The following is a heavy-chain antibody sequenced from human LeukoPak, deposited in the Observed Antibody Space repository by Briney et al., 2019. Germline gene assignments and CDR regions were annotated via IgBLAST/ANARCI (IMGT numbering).Heavy chain of an antibody. J-gene: IGHJ5*02. Sequence: GASVKVSCKASGYTFTSYYMHWVRQAPGQGLEWMGIINPSGGSTSYAQKFQGRVTMTRDMSTSTVYMELSSLRSEDTAVYYCARNHHSSSWYYLWFDPWGQGTLVTVSS. V-gene: IGHV1-46*01. D-gene: IGHD6-13*01. CDR3: ARNHHSSSWYYLWFDP. CDR2: INPSGGST. CDR1: GYTFTSYY.